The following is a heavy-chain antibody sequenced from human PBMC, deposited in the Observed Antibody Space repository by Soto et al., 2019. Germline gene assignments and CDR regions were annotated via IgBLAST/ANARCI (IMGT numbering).Heavy chain of an antibody. CDR2: THYDGTT. CDR3: RRNPFDYGDSGGVPGGAFHI. CDR1: GGSIKIDAYN. J-gene: IGHJ3*02. Sequence: QVQLQESGPGLVQPSQTLSLTCTVSGGSIKIDAYNWNWVRQHPGKGLEWLGYTHYDGTTYYNPSLKSRISMSTDASETPFSLNLTSVTAADTAVYYWRRNPFDYGDSGGVPGGAFHIWGHGAMVTVSS. V-gene: IGHV4-31*03. D-gene: IGHD4-17*01.